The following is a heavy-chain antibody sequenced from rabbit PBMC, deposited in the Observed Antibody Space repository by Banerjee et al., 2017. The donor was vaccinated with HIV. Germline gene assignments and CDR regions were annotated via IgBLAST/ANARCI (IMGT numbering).Heavy chain of an antibody. Sequence: QSLEESGGDLVKPGASLTLTCTASGFSFSSGYWICWVRQAPGKGLEWIGYIDPVFGSTYCASWVNGRFTISSHNAQNTLYLQLNSLTAADTATYFCARGASTSGYLYYFNLWGPGTLVTVS. J-gene: IGHJ4*01. CDR3: ARGASTSGYLYYFNL. CDR1: GFSFSSGYW. CDR2: IDPVFGST. D-gene: IGHD1-1*01. V-gene: IGHV1S40*01.